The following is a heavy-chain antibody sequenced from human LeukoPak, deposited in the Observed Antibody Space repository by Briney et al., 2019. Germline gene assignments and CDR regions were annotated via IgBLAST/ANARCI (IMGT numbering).Heavy chain of an antibody. Sequence: SETLSLTCTVSDGFISRSSYYWGWIRQPPGKGLEWIGSIYYSGDTYYNPSLKSRVTISVDTSKNQFSLKLSSVTAADTAMYYCARDSRGIAAAGGWGQGTLVTVSS. CDR1: DGFISRSSYY. D-gene: IGHD6-13*01. CDR2: IYYSGDT. CDR3: ARDSRGIAAAGG. V-gene: IGHV4-39*07. J-gene: IGHJ4*02.